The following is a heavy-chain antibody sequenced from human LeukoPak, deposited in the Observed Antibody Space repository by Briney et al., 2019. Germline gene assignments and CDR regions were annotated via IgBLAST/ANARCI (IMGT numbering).Heavy chain of an antibody. Sequence: SETLSLTCAVYGGSFSGYYWSWIRQPPGKGLEWIGYIYYSGSTNYNPSLKSRVTISVDTSKNQFSLKLSSVTAADTAVYYCARDEITHIDTWGQGTLVTVSS. CDR2: IYYSGST. V-gene: IGHV4-59*01. J-gene: IGHJ4*02. D-gene: IGHD2-21*01. CDR3: ARDEITHIDT. CDR1: GGSFSGYY.